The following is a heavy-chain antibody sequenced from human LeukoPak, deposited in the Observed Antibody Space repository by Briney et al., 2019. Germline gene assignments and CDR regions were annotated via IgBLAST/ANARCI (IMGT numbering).Heavy chain of an antibody. CDR3: AKDRTSSFGVVIPFDY. D-gene: IGHD3-3*01. Sequence: PGGSLRLSCAASGFTFSRYGMHWVRQAPGKGLERVAFIRYDGSNKYYADSVKGRFTISRDNSKNTLYLQMNSLRAEDTAVYYCAKDRTSSFGVVIPFDYWGQGTLVTVSS. V-gene: IGHV3-30*02. CDR2: IRYDGSNK. CDR1: GFTFSRYG. J-gene: IGHJ4*02.